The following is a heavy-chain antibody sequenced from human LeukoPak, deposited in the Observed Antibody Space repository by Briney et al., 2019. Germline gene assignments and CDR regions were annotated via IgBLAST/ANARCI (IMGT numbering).Heavy chain of an antibody. CDR2: INHSGST. V-gene: IGHV4-34*01. CDR1: GGSFSGYY. J-gene: IGHJ3*02. Sequence: SETLPLTCAVYGGSFSGYYWSWIRQPPGKGLEWIGEINHSGSTNYNPSLKSRVTISVDTSKNQFSLKLSAVTAADTAVYYCARGCYDYVWGSYRTVNAFDIWGQGTMVTVSS. CDR3: ARGCYDYVWGSYRTVNAFDI. D-gene: IGHD3-16*02.